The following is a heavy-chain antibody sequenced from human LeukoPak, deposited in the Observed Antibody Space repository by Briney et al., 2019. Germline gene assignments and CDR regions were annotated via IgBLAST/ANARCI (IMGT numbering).Heavy chain of an antibody. Sequence: GGSLRLSCAASGFTFDDYAMHWVRQAPGKGLEWVSGISWNSGSIGYADSVKGRFTISRDNAKNSLYLQMNSLRAEDTALYYCAKGGYYDSSGPNDYWGQGTLVTVSS. CDR1: GFTFDDYA. J-gene: IGHJ4*02. V-gene: IGHV3-9*01. CDR3: AKGGYYDSSGPNDY. CDR2: ISWNSGSI. D-gene: IGHD3-22*01.